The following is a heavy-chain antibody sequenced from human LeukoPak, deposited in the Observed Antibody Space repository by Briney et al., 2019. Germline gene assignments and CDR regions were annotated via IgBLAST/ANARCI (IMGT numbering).Heavy chain of an antibody. CDR1: GYTFTNYA. J-gene: IGHJ5*02. Sequence: ASVKVSCKAFGYTFTNYAIHWVRQAPGQRLEWMGWIDTRNGETKYSQKFQGRVTITRDTSATTAYMDLSSLGSEDTAVYYCARDPPFDPWGQGTPVTVSS. CDR3: ARDPPFDP. V-gene: IGHV1-3*04. CDR2: IDTRNGET.